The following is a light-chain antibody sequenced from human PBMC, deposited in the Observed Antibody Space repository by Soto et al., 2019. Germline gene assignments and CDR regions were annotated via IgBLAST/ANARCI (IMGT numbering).Light chain of an antibody. Sequence: QSALTQPASVSGSPGQSITISCTGTSSDVGGYNYVSWYQQHPGKAPKLMIYEVSNRPSGVSTRFSGSKSGNTASLTISGLQAEDEADYYCFSYRSTGILLFGGGTKLTVL. CDR1: SSDVGGYNY. CDR3: FSYRSTGILL. J-gene: IGLJ2*01. V-gene: IGLV2-14*01. CDR2: EVS.